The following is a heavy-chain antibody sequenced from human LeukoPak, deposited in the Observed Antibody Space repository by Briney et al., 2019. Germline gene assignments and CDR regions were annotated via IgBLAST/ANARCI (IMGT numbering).Heavy chain of an antibody. J-gene: IGHJ3*02. V-gene: IGHV3-30*03. CDR1: GFTFSSYW. Sequence: GGSLRLSCAASGFTFSSYWMSWVRQAPGKGLEWVAVISDDGTRKYYADSVQGRFTISRDNSRNTLNLQMNSLRAEDMAVYYCAREFSGYAFDIWGQGTMVTVSS. CDR3: AREFSGYAFDI. D-gene: IGHD5-12*01. CDR2: ISDDGTRK.